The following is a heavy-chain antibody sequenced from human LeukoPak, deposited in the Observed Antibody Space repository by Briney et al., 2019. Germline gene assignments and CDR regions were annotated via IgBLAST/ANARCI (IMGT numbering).Heavy chain of an antibody. Sequence: SQTPSLTCAISGDSVSSNSAAWNWIRQSPSRGLEWLGRTYYRSKWYNDYAVSVKSRITINPDTSKNQFSLQLNSVTPEDTAVYYCARTVGGEWLYWGWLDWFDPWGQGTLVTVSS. V-gene: IGHV6-1*01. D-gene: IGHD3-16*01. CDR3: ARTVGGEWLYWGWLDWFDP. J-gene: IGHJ5*02. CDR1: GDSVSSNSAA. CDR2: TYYRSKWYN.